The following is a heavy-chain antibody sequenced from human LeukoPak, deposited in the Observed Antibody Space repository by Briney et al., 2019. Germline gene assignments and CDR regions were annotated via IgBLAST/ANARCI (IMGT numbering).Heavy chain of an antibody. CDR2: IKKDGSEK. J-gene: IGHJ4*02. CDR1: GFTFSDYF. Sequence: GGSLRLSCAASGFTFSDYFMSWVRQAPGKGLEWVAHIKKDGSEKYYVDSVKGRFTISRDNAKTSLYLQMNSLRAEDMAVYYCARDLSGVTGYTYGRGIDYWGQGTLVTVSS. D-gene: IGHD5-18*01. CDR3: ARDLSGVTGYTYGRGIDY. V-gene: IGHV3-7*01.